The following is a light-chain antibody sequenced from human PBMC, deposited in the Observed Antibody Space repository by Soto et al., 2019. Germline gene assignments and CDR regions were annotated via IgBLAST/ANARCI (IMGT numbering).Light chain of an antibody. CDR2: GNS. Sequence: QSVLTQPPSVSGAPGQRVTISCTGSSSNIGAGYDVHWYQHLPGTAPKLLIYGNSNRPSGVPDRFSGSKSGTSASLAITGLQAEYEADYYCQSYDSSLSAHVVFGGGTKLTV. V-gene: IGLV1-40*01. CDR1: SSNIGAGYD. J-gene: IGLJ2*01. CDR3: QSYDSSLSAHVV.